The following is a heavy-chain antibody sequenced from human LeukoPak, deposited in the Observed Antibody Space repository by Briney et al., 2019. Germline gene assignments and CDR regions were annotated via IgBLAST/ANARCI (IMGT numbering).Heavy chain of an antibody. CDR1: GYTFTTYD. Sequence: ASVKVSCKAAGYTFTTYDINWVRQATGQGLEWMGWMNPNSGNTGYAQKSQGRVTMTRNTSISTAYMELSSLRSEDTAVYYCARGPNKSDGGNSGSAWFDPWGQGTLVTVSP. D-gene: IGHD4-23*01. J-gene: IGHJ5*02. V-gene: IGHV1-8*01. CDR3: ARGPNKSDGGNSGSAWFDP. CDR2: MNPNSGNT.